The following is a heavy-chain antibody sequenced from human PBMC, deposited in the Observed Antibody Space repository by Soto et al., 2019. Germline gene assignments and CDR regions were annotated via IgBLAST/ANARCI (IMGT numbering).Heavy chain of an antibody. J-gene: IGHJ5*02. V-gene: IGHV4-39*01. Sequence: SETLSLTCTVSGGSISSSSYYWGWIRQPPGKGLEWIGSIYYSGSTYYNPSLKSRVTISVDTSKNQFSLKLSSVTAADTAVYYCARHWGYIPARLYSSSWYDWFDPWGQGTLVTVSS. CDR1: GGSISSSSYY. D-gene: IGHD6-13*01. CDR3: ARHWGYIPARLYSSSWYDWFDP. CDR2: IYYSGST.